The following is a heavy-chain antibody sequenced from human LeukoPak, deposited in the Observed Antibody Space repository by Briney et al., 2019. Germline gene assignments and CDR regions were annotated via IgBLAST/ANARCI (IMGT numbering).Heavy chain of an antibody. CDR1: GYTFTSYY. V-gene: IGHV1-46*01. CDR3: ARELTYYDFWSGYYRVGPFDY. CDR2: INPSGGST. Sequence: ASVKVSCKASGYTFTSYYMHWVRQAPGQGLEWMGIINPSGGSTSYAQKFQGRVTMTRDTSTSTVYMELSSLRSEDTAVYYCARELTYYDFWSGYYRVGPFDYWGRGTLVTVSS. D-gene: IGHD3-3*01. J-gene: IGHJ4*02.